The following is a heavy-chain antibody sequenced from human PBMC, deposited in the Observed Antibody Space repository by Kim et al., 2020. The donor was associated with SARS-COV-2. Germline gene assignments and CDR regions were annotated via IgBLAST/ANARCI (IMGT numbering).Heavy chain of an antibody. J-gene: IGHJ4*02. V-gene: IGHV3-23*03. CDR2: IYSGGSST. CDR1: GFTFSSYA. CDR3: AKESCGGDCWVDY. D-gene: IGHD2-21*02. Sequence: GGSLRLSCAASGFTFSSYAMSWVRQAPGKGLEWVSVIYSGGSSTYYADSVKGRFTISRDNSKNTLYLQMNSLRAEDTAVYYCAKESCGGDCWVDYWGQGTLVTVSS.